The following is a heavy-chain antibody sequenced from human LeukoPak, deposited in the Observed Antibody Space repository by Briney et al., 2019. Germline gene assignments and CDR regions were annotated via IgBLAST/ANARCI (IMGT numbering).Heavy chain of an antibody. D-gene: IGHD6-19*01. J-gene: IGHJ5*02. Sequence: PGGSLRLSCAASGFTFSSYAMSWVRQAPGKGLEWVSVISGSGGSTYYADSVKGRFTISRDNSKNTLYLQMNSLRAEDTAVYYCAKEKERYSSGWYEPTWGQGTLVTVSS. CDR1: GFTFSSYA. CDR3: AKEKERYSSGWYEPT. V-gene: IGHV3-23*01. CDR2: ISGSGGST.